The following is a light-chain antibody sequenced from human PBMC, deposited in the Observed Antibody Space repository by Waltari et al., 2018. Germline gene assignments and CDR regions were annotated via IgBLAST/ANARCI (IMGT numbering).Light chain of an antibody. Sequence: IVMTQSPLSLPVTPGESASISCRPSQSLLHSNGYTYLDWYRQRPGQSPQLLIYLGSSRASGVPDRFSGSGSGTDFTLKISRVEAADVGVYYCMQALQTPFTFGPGTKVDIK. V-gene: IGKV2-28*01. J-gene: IGKJ3*01. CDR3: MQALQTPFT. CDR2: LGS. CDR1: QSLLHSNGYTY.